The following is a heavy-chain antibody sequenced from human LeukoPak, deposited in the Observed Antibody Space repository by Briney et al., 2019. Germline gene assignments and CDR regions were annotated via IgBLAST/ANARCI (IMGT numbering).Heavy chain of an antibody. CDR2: LDESGRP. Sequence: PSETLSLTCSVSGGSTRGGRHHWAWVRQPPGKGLEFIGSLDESGRPYYNAPLKSRVTISEDLSGKQFSLNLSSVTAADTAVYYCARDLGGYPFFMDVWGRGTTVIVSS. CDR1: GGSTRGGRHH. J-gene: IGHJ6*03. CDR3: ARDLGGYPFFMDV. V-gene: IGHV4-39*07. D-gene: IGHD2-15*01.